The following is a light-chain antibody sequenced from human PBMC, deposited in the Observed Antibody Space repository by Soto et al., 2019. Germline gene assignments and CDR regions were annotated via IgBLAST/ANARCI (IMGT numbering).Light chain of an antibody. CDR3: SSYTSISTLYV. J-gene: IGLJ1*01. CDR1: NSDVGGYNY. CDR2: EVS. V-gene: IGLV2-14*01. Sequence: QSGLTQPGSVSGSPGQSITISCTGTNSDVGGYNYVSWYQQHPGKAPELMIYEVSHRPSGVSNRFSGYKSDNTASLTISGLQTEDEADYYCSSYTSISTLYVFGTGTKVTVL.